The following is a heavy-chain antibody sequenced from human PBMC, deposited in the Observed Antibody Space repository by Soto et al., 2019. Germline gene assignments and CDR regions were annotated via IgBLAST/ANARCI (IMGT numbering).Heavy chain of an antibody. CDR3: AKNVPRSSYSSSSTDLDY. J-gene: IGHJ4*02. CDR1: GFTFSSFA. V-gene: IGHV3-23*01. CDR2: ISDSGGST. D-gene: IGHD6-6*01. Sequence: EVQLLESGGGLVQPGGSLRLSCAASGFTFSSFAMSWVRQAPGKGLEWVSAISDSGGSTYYEDSVKGRFTISRDNSKNTLYLPMNSLRAEDTAVYSCAKNVPRSSYSSSSTDLDYWGQGTLVTVSS.